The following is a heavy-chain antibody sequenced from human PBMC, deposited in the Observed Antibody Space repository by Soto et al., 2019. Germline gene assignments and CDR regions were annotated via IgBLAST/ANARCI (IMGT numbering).Heavy chain of an antibody. CDR2: IYHSGST. V-gene: IGHV4-4*02. D-gene: IGHD2-15*01. CDR3: ARDWNWNYEGCRGGSCYPDAFDI. Sequence: PSETLSLTCAVSGGSISSSNWWSWVRQPPGKGLEWIGEIYHSGSTNYNPSLKSRVTISVDKSKNQFSLKLSSVTAADTAVYYCARDWNWNYEGCRGGSCYPDAFDIWGQGTMVTVSS. CDR1: GGSISSSNW. J-gene: IGHJ3*02.